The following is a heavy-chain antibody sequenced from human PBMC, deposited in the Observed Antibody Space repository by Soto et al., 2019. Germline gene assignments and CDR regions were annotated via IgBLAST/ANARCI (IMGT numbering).Heavy chain of an antibody. J-gene: IGHJ4*01. CDR1: GYTFITYG. CDR2: ISTYNGNT. D-gene: IGHD3-22*01. V-gene: IGHV1-18*01. Sequence: QVQLVQSGAEVKKPGASVKVSCKASGYTFITYGVSWVRQAPGQGLDWLGWISTYNGNTRYAERLQGRVTITTDATTNTAYMELRNLRFDDTAVYYCARGPTDYYDNSANYFLDYWGHGTLVTVSS. CDR3: ARGPTDYYDNSANYFLDY.